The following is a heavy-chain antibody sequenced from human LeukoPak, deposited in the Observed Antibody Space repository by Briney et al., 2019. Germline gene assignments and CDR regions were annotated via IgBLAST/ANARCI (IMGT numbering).Heavy chain of an antibody. D-gene: IGHD5-18*01. V-gene: IGHV4-4*02. CDR2: IYHSGST. CDR3: ARGGTAMVTYFN. CDR1: GGSISISNR. J-gene: IGHJ4*02. Sequence: SESLSLTCSVTGGSISISNRWSWVRQPAGKGLECSGEIYHSGSTNYNPSLKSRVTISVDKSKNQFSLKLSSVTAADTAVYYCARGGTAMVTYFNWGQGTLVTVSS.